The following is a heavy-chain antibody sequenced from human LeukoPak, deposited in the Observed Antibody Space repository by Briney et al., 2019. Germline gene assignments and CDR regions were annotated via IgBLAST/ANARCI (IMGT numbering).Heavy chain of an antibody. CDR1: GYTFTTYA. Sequence: ASVKVSCTASGYTFTTYAMHWVRQAPGQRLEWMGWINAGNGNTKYSQKFQGRSTITRDTSDSTAYIEVSSLRSEDTAGYYCAKVRWFGRNKRPFDYWGQGTLVSVSS. J-gene: IGHJ4*02. CDR2: INAGNGNT. V-gene: IGHV1-3*01. CDR3: AKVRWFGRNKRPFDY. D-gene: IGHD3-10*01.